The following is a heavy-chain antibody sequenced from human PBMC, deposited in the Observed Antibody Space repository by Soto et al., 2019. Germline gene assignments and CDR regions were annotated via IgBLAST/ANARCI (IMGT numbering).Heavy chain of an antibody. D-gene: IGHD6-13*01. CDR3: ARKDSSTTRQYYYYYYGMDV. J-gene: IGHJ6*02. CDR1: GFTFSSYS. CDR2: ISSSSTI. V-gene: IGHV3-48*02. Sequence: GGSLRLSCAASGFTFSSYSMNWVRQAPGKGLEWVSYISSSSTIYYADSVKGRFTISRDNAKNSLYLQMNSLRDEDTAVYYCARKDSSTTRQYYYYYYGMDVWGQGTTVTVSS.